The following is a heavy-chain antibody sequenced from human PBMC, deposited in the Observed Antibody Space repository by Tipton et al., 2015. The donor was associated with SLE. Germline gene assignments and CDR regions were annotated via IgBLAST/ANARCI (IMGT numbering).Heavy chain of an antibody. CDR2: IYYSGNT. J-gene: IGHJ6*03. V-gene: IGHV4-31*03. CDR1: GGSISSSSNY. Sequence: TLSLTCTVSGGSISSSSNYWGWIRQHPGKGLEWIGYIYYSGNTYYNPSLKSRITISVDTSTNQFSLKLNSVTAADTAVYYCARWGSFYYYMDVWGKGTTVTVSS. D-gene: IGHD3-16*02. CDR3: ARWGSFYYYMDV.